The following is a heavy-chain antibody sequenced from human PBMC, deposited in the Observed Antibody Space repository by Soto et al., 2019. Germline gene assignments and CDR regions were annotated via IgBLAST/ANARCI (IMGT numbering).Heavy chain of an antibody. Sequence: SETLSLTCTVSGGSISSGGYYWSWIRQHPGKGLEWIGYIYYSGSTYYNPSLKSRVTISVDTSKNQFSLKLSSVTAADTAVYYCARVLSSYGYIILSWGQGNLVTVSS. CDR3: ARVLSSYGYIILS. CDR1: GGSISSGGYY. J-gene: IGHJ5*02. D-gene: IGHD5-18*01. CDR2: IYYSGST. V-gene: IGHV4-31*02.